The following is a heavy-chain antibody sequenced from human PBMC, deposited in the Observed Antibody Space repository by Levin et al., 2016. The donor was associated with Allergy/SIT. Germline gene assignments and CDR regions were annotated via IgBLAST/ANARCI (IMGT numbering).Heavy chain of an antibody. J-gene: IGHJ4*02. CDR2: ISRDGSNK. Sequence: GESLKISCAASGFTFSSYAMSWVRQAPGKGLEWVAVISRDGSNKYYADSVKGRFTISRDNSKNTLYLQMNSLRAEDTAVYYCRYCSGGSCYYGWDYWGQGTLVTVSS. CDR1: GFTFSSYA. V-gene: IGHV3-30*03. D-gene: IGHD2-15*01. CDR3: RYCSGGSCYYGWDY.